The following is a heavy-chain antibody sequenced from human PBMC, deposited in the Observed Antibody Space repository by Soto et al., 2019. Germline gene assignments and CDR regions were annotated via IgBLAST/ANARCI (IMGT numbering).Heavy chain of an antibody. CDR1: GFTFSSYA. V-gene: IGHV3-23*01. J-gene: IGHJ4*02. Sequence: GGSLRLSCAASGFTFSSYAMSWVRQAPGKGLEWVSAISGSGGSTYYADSVKGRFTISRDNSKNTLYLQMNSLSAEDTAVYYCAKGPIAARVTYFDYWGQGTLVTVSS. CDR3: AKGPIAARVTYFDY. D-gene: IGHD6-6*01. CDR2: ISGSGGST.